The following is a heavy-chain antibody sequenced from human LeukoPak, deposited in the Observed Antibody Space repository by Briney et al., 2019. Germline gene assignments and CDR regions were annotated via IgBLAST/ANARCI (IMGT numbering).Heavy chain of an antibody. CDR1: GFTFSNYA. D-gene: IGHD3-22*01. V-gene: IGHV3-23*01. Sequence: PGGSLRLSRAVSGFTFSNYAMSWVRQAPGKGLEWVSSIGGSGDNTYYADSVKGRFTISRDNSKNTLFLQMNSLRAGDAAVYYCAKKSGYDSYVYYYMDVWGKGTTVTVSS. CDR2: IGGSGDNT. CDR3: AKKSGYDSYVYYYMDV. J-gene: IGHJ6*03.